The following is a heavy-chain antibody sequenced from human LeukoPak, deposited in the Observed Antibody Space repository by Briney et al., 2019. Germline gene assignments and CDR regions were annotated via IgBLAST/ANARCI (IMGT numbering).Heavy chain of an antibody. CDR2: ISSNGDST. V-gene: IGHV3-64*01. CDR1: EFTFSSYE. D-gene: IGHD3-22*01. J-gene: IGHJ4*02. CDR3: AREYYYEELDY. Sequence: GGSLRLSCAASEFTFSSYEMNWVRQAPGKGLEYVSGISSNGDSTYYANSVKGRFTISRDNSKNTLYLQMGSLRAEDMAVHYCAREYYYEELDYWGQGTLVTVSS.